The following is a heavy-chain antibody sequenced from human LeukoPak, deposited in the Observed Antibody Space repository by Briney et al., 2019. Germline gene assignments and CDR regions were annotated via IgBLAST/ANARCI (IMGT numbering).Heavy chain of an antibody. J-gene: IGHJ4*02. CDR1: VYTFTGYY. Sequence: ASVKVSCKASVYTFTGYYMHWVRQAPGQGLEWMGWINPNSGGTNYAQKFQGRVTMTRDTSISTAYMELSRLRSDDTAVYYCARDTLGARAWARSRDAPAAIDYWGQGTLVTVSS. CDR3: ARDTLGARAWARSRDAPAAIDY. CDR2: INPNSGGT. D-gene: IGHD6-25*01. V-gene: IGHV1-2*02.